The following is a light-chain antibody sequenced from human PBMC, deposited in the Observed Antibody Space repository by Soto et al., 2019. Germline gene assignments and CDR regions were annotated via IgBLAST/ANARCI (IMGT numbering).Light chain of an antibody. Sequence: DIQITNSTSSLSPSVGDRVTITCQESQSISSYLNWYQQKPGKAPKLLIYAASSLQSGVPSRFSGSGSGTDFTLTISSLQPEDFATYYCQQSYSTLRGTFGQGTKVDIK. CDR2: AAS. CDR1: QSISSY. J-gene: IGKJ1*01. CDR3: QQSYSTLRGT. V-gene: IGKV1-39*01.